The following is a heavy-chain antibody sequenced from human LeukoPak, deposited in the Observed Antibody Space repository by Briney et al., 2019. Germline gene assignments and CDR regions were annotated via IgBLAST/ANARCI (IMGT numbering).Heavy chain of an antibody. CDR3: ATETNGRHYDY. CDR2: IGPTGSDR. V-gene: IGHV3-21*06. J-gene: IGHJ4*02. CDR1: GLAFSTSG. Sequence: PGGSLRLSCTASGLAFSTSGFNWVRQAPGKGLEGVASIGPTGSDRYHADSIKGRFTISRNNANNFLYLQMNSLRAEGTAVYYCATETNGRHYDYWGQGTLLTVSS. D-gene: IGHD1-14*01.